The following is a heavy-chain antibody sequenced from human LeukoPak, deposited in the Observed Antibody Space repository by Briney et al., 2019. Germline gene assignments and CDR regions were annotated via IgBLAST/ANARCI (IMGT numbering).Heavy chain of an antibody. D-gene: IGHD6-19*01. CDR1: RGTFSSYA. CDR2: IIPILGIA. V-gene: IGHV1-69*04. Sequence: SVKVSCKASRGTFSSYAISWVRQAPGQGLEWMGRIIPILGIANYAQKFQGRVTITADKSTSTAYMELSSLRSEDTAVYYCARDGIAVAGNFDYWGQGTLVTVSS. CDR3: ARDGIAVAGNFDY. J-gene: IGHJ4*02.